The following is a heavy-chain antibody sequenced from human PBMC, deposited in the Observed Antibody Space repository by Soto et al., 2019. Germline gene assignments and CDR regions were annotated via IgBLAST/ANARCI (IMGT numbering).Heavy chain of an antibody. Sequence: LSLTCAVSGGSFTSNNWWTWLRQPPGQGLEWIGEIYRTGSTNYNPSLKSRVTISLDKSENQFSMKVTSLTAADTAVYYCASRDPGTSVDYWGQGTLVTVSS. V-gene: IGHV4-4*02. D-gene: IGHD1-7*01. CDR3: ASRDPGTSVDY. CDR1: GGSFTSNNW. J-gene: IGHJ4*02. CDR2: IYRTGST.